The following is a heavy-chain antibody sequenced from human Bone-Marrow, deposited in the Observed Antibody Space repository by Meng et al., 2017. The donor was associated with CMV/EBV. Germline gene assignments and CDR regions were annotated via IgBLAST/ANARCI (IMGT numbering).Heavy chain of an antibody. Sequence: LSLTCAASGFTFCRYSMNWVRQAPGKGLEWVSPISSSSSYIYYADSVKGRFTMSRDNAKNSLYLQTNSLRAQDTAVYYSVRVKGVVPAARMDVWGHGTTVTVSS. CDR1: GFTFCRYS. CDR3: VRVKGVVPAARMDV. J-gene: IGHJ6*01. V-gene: IGHV3-21*01. CDR2: ISSSSSYI. D-gene: IGHD2-2*01.